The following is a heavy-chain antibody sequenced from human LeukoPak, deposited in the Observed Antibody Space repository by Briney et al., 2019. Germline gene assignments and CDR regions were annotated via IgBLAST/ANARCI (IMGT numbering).Heavy chain of an antibody. D-gene: IGHD3-9*01. V-gene: IGHV3-53*01. J-gene: IGHJ4*02. CDR3: ARASHFDGNFDY. CDR1: GFTFNRYW. CDR2: MYSDGNT. Sequence: GGSLRLSCSASGFTFNRYWMSWVRQAPGKGLEWVSVMYSDGNTYDADSVKDRFTFSRDNSKNTLYLQMNSLRAEDTAVYYCARASHFDGNFDYWGQGTLVTVSS.